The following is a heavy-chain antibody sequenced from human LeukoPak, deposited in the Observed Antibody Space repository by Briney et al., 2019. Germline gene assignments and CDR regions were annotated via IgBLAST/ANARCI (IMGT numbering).Heavy chain of an antibody. V-gene: IGHV3-21*01. J-gene: IGHJ4*02. CDR1: GFTFSSYS. D-gene: IGHD2-2*01. Sequence: PGGSLRLSCAASGFTFSSYSMNWVRQAPGKGLEWVSSISSSSSYIYYADSVKGRFTISRDNAKNSLYLQMNSLRAEDTAVYYCARGYCSSTSCDRSSYFDYWGQGTLVTVSS. CDR2: ISSSSSYI. CDR3: ARGYCSSTSCDRSSYFDY.